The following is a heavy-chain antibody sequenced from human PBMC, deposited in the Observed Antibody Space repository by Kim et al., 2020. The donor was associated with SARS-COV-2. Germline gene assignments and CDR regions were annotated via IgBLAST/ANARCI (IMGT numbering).Heavy chain of an antibody. J-gene: IGHJ4*02. V-gene: IGHV4-31*03. Sequence: SETLSLTCTVSGGSISSGGYYWSWIRQHPGKGLEWIGYIYYSGSTYYNPSLKSRVTISVDTSKNQFSLKLSSVTAADTAVYYCARDNHYDILTGPGDWGQGTLVTVSS. CDR1: GGSISSGGYY. CDR2: IYYSGST. D-gene: IGHD3-9*01. CDR3: ARDNHYDILTGPGD.